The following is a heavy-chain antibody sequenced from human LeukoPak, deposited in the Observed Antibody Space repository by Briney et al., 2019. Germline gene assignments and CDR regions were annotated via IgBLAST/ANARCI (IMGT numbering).Heavy chain of an antibody. CDR3: ARDSLVRGVIIISPPYMDV. D-gene: IGHD3-10*01. J-gene: IGHJ6*03. CDR2: ISTYSGNT. CDR1: GYTFTSYG. V-gene: IGHV1-18*01. Sequence: GASVKVSCKASGYTFTSYGISWVRQAPGQGLEWMGWISTYSGNTNYAQKLQGRVTMTTDTSTRTAYMELRSLRSDDTAVYYCARDSLVRGVIIISPPYMDVWGKGTTVTISS.